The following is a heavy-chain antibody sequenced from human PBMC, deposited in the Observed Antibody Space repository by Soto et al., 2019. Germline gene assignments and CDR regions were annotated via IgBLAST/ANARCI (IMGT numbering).Heavy chain of an antibody. J-gene: IGHJ4*02. V-gene: IGHV3-23*01. D-gene: IGHD3-10*01. CDR1: GFTFSHFA. Sequence: EVQLLESGGGLVQPGGSLRLSCAASGFTFSHFAMSWVRQAPGKGLEWVSTLSGGDDSTYYADSVKDRFTISRDNSKNTLYRQLNSLRAEDTAVYYCAKKYHYGSGTYLYYSDYWGQGTLVTVSS. CDR2: LSGGDDST. CDR3: AKKYHYGSGTYLYYSDY.